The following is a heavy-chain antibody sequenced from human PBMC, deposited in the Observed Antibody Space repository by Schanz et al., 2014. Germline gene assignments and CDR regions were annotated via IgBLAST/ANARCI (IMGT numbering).Heavy chain of an antibody. V-gene: IGHV3-48*01. J-gene: IGHJ6*02. D-gene: IGHD6-6*01. CDR1: GLIFSTYT. Sequence: EVQLVESGGGLVRPGGSLRLSCTTSGLIFSTYTLNWVRQAPGKGLEWISYISFSGNTIYYADSVKGRFTISRDNAKISVFLQMNRLRAEDTAVYYCATEGPRGTRHPINYYYAMDNWGQGTKVTV. CDR2: ISFSGNTI. CDR3: ATEGPRGTRHPINYYYAMDN.